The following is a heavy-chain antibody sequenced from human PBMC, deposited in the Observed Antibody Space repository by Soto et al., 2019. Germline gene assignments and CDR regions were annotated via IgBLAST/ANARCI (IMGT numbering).Heavy chain of an antibody. CDR3: ARNYGPGYTFDY. CDR1: GGSISSYY. CDR2: IYYSGST. J-gene: IGHJ4*02. D-gene: IGHD3-10*01. Sequence: SETLSLTCTVSGGSISSYYWGWIRQPPGKGLEWIGYIYYSGSTNYNPSLKSRVTISVDTSKNQFSLKLSSVTAADTAVYYCARNYGPGYTFDYWGQGTLVTVS. V-gene: IGHV4-59*08.